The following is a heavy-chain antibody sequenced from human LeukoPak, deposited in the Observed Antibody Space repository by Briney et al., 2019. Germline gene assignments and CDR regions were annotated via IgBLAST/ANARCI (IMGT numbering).Heavy chain of an antibody. CDR2: INWNGGST. Sequence: SGGSLRLSCAASGFTFDDYGMSWVRQAPGKGLEWVAGINWNGGSTGYADSVKGRFTISRDNAKNSLYLQMNSLRAEDTALYYCARGAVAGTLGYFQHWGQGTLVTVSS. J-gene: IGHJ1*01. V-gene: IGHV3-20*04. CDR1: GFTFDDYG. D-gene: IGHD6-19*01. CDR3: ARGAVAGTLGYFQH.